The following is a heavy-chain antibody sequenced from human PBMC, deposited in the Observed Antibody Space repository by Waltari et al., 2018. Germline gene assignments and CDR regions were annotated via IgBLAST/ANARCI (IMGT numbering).Heavy chain of an antibody. CDR2: IWYDGSKK. J-gene: IGHJ3*02. Sequence: QVQLVESGGGVVQPGRSLRISCVASGFIFSRCAMQRVRQAPGKGLEWVAVIWYDGSKKYYADSVKGRFTISRDNSKNTLYLQMSSLRAEDMAVYYCASYDTSYYDSSGYYLDIWGQGTMVTVSS. CDR3: ASYDTSYYDSSGYYLDI. CDR1: GFIFSRCA. V-gene: IGHV3-30*15. D-gene: IGHD3-22*01.